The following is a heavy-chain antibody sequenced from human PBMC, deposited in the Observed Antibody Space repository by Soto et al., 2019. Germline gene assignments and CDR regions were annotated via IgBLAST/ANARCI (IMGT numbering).Heavy chain of an antibody. Sequence: QVQLVESGGGVVQPGRSLRLSCAAYGLTFSIYGMHWVRQAPGKGLEWVAVISNDGSTKYYADSVKGRFTISRDNSMNTLYLQMNSLRAEDTAVYYCAKDREDTAMIFDYWGQGTLVTVSS. D-gene: IGHD5-18*01. V-gene: IGHV3-30*18. J-gene: IGHJ4*02. CDR1: GLTFSIYG. CDR2: ISNDGSTK. CDR3: AKDREDTAMIFDY.